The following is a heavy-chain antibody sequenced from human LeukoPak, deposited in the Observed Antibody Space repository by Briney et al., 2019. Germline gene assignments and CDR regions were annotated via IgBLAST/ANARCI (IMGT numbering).Heavy chain of an antibody. J-gene: IGHJ4*02. Sequence: PGESLKISFKGSGYSFSTYWIGWVRQMPGKGLEWMGIIYPGDSDTTYSPSFQGQVTMSADKSISTAYLQWSSLKASDTAIYYCARRGRDGYNQYHLDYWGQGTLVTVSS. V-gene: IGHV5-51*01. CDR1: GYSFSTYW. CDR3: ARRGRDGYNQYHLDY. CDR2: IYPGDSDT. D-gene: IGHD5-24*01.